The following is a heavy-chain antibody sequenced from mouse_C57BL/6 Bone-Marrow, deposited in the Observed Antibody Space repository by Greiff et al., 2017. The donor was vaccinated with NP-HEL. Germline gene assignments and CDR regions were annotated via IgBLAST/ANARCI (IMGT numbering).Heavy chain of an antibody. CDR3: ARGQRRYFDV. Sequence: EVKLVESGGGLVKPGGSLKLSCAASGFTFSDYGMHWVRQAPEKGLEWVAYISSGSSTIYYADTVKGRFTISRDNAKNTLFLQMTSLRSEDTAMYYCARGQRRYFDVWGTGTTVTVSS. CDR1: GFTFSDYG. D-gene: IGHD6-1*01. J-gene: IGHJ1*03. V-gene: IGHV5-17*01. CDR2: ISSGSSTI.